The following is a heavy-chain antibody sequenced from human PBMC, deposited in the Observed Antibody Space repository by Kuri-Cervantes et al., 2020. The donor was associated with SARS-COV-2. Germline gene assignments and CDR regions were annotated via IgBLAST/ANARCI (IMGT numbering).Heavy chain of an antibody. CDR2: IGATGDIT. J-gene: IGHJ6*02. CDR1: GFTFSSYA. Sequence: GGSLRLSCAASGFTFSSYAMTWVRQAPGKGLEWVSSIGATGDITYSPDSVKGRFTISRDNSKNTVSLQMDSLEAQDTAVYYCAKGALFAMDVWGQGATVTVSS. V-gene: IGHV3-23*01. CDR3: AKGALFAMDV.